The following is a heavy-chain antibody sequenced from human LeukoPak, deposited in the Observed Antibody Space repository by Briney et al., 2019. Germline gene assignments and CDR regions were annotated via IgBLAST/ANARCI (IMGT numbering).Heavy chain of an antibody. CDR1: GFTFSSYA. D-gene: IGHD6-13*01. CDR2: ISGSGDST. V-gene: IGHV3-23*01. CDR3: ARDPAAWDY. J-gene: IGHJ4*02. Sequence: GGSLRLSCAASGFTFSSYAMSWVRQAPGKGLEWVSAISGSGDSTYYADSMKGRFTISRDNSKNTLFLQMNSLRAEDTALYYCARDPAAWDYWGQGTLVTVSS.